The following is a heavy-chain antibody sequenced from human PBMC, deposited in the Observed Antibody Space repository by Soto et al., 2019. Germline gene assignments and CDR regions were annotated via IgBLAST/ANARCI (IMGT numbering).Heavy chain of an antibody. CDR2: TKGGKVNT. V-gene: IGHV1-3*01. J-gene: IGHJ6*03. Sequence: QVQLLKLGAEVKKPGASVKVSCKPFGNPFTTYAMLWVRQAPGQRLEGMGGTKGGKVNTKYSQKFQARVTITRDTSASTAYMELSSLRSEDTAVYYCARDGDYYGDSENPWEFDYYYYYMDVWGKGTTVTVSS. D-gene: IGHD4-17*01. CDR1: GNPFTTYA. CDR3: ARDGDYYGDSENPWEFDYYYYYMDV.